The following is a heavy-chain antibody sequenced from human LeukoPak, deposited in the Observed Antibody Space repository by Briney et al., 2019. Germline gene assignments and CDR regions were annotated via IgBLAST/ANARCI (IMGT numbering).Heavy chain of an antibody. Sequence: PSETLSLTCTVSGGSISSGGYYWSWIRQHPGKGPEWIGYIYYSGSTYYNPSLKSRVTISVDTSKNQFSLKLSSVTAADTAVYYCARTGIAAAGRNAFDIWGQGTMVTVSS. D-gene: IGHD6-13*01. V-gene: IGHV4-31*03. J-gene: IGHJ3*02. CDR1: GGSISSGGYY. CDR3: ARTGIAAAGRNAFDI. CDR2: IYYSGST.